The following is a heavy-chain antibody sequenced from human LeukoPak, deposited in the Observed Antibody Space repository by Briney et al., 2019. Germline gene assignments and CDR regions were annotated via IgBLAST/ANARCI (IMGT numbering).Heavy chain of an antibody. V-gene: IGHV4-39*01. CDR3: ARLTSSIAVAGTGDY. Sequence: SIYYSGSTYYNPSLKSRVTISVDTSKNQFSLKLSSVTAADTAVYYCARLTSSIAVAGTGDYWGQGTLVTVSS. J-gene: IGHJ4*02. D-gene: IGHD6-19*01. CDR2: IYYSGST.